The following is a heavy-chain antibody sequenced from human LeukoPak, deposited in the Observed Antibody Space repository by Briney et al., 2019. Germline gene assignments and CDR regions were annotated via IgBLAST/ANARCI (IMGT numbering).Heavy chain of an antibody. D-gene: IGHD3-10*01. J-gene: IGHJ1*01. Sequence: SETLTLTCSVSGDTISSYYRSWIRQPPGKGLEWIGNIYNSANTNYNPSLQSRVTMSVDTSKSQFSLQLTSVSAADTAVYYCARRCSARSDVNGYDCRYYGLDLWRRGTRVTVSS. CDR1: GDTISSYY. CDR2: IYNSANT. V-gene: IGHV4-59*08. CDR3: ARRCSARSDVNGYDCRYYGLDL.